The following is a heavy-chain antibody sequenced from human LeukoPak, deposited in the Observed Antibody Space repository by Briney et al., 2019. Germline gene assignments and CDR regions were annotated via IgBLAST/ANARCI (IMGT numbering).Heavy chain of an antibody. Sequence: PGGSLRLSCAASGFTVSSNYMTWVRQAPGKGLEWVSVIYSGGSTYYADSVKGRFTISRDNSKNTLYLQMNSLRAEDTAVYYCARGFQQVERTEYFQHWGQGTLVTVSS. D-gene: IGHD1-1*01. CDR3: ARGFQQVERTEYFQH. CDR2: IYSGGST. V-gene: IGHV3-53*01. CDR1: GFTVSSNY. J-gene: IGHJ1*01.